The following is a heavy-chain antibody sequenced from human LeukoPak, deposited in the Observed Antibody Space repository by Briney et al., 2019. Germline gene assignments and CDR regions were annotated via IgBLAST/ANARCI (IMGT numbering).Heavy chain of an antibody. D-gene: IGHD1-26*01. J-gene: IGHJ6*03. Sequence: ASVKVSCKASGYTFTSYGISWVRQAPGQGLEWMGWISAYNGNTNYAQKLQGRVTMTTDTSTSTAYMELSSLRSEDTAVYYCAREVGSIVGAYYMDVWGKGTTVTVSS. CDR1: GYTFTSYG. CDR2: ISAYNGNT. CDR3: AREVGSIVGAYYMDV. V-gene: IGHV1-18*01.